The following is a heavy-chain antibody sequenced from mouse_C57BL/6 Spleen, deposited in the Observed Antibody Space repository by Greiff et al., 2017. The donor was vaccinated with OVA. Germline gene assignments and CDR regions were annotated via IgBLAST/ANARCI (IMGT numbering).Heavy chain of an antibody. CDR1: GYTFTSYW. CDR3: ARERATIVTTHYYAMDD. V-gene: IGHV1-50*01. Sequence: QVQLKESGAELVKPGASVKLSCKASGYTFTSYWMQWVKQRPGQGLEWIGEIDPSDSYTNYNQKFKGKATLTVDTSSSTAYMQLSSLTSEDSAVYYCARERATIVTTHYYAMDDWGQGTSVTVSS. J-gene: IGHJ4*01. D-gene: IGHD2-5*01. CDR2: IDPSDSYT.